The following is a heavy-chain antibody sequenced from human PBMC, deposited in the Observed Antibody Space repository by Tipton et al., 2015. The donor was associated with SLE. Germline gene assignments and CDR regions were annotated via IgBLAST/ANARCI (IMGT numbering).Heavy chain of an antibody. CDR2: ISGSGGST. CDR3: ARDPAYYYGSGSLDV. Sequence: GSLRLSCAASGFTFSSYAMSWVRQAPGKGLEWVSTISGSGGSTYYADSVKGRFTIPRDNSKNTLYLQMNSLRAEDTAVYYCARDPAYYYGSGSLDVWGQGTTVTVSS. J-gene: IGHJ6*02. V-gene: IGHV3-23*01. D-gene: IGHD3-10*01. CDR1: GFTFSSYA.